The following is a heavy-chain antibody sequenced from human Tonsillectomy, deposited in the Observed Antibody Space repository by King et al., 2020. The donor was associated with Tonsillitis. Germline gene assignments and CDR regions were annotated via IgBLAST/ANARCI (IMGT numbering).Heavy chain of an antibody. CDR1: GYTFTNYD. V-gene: IGHV1-8*02. D-gene: IGHD3-10*01. CDR3: ARRLPMARTLPDF. Sequence: QLVQSGAEVKKPGASVKVSCKASGYTFTNYDINWVRQATGQGLEWMGWMNPNSGNTGYAQKFQGRVTMTRDTSKSTAYMELSSLRSEDTAVYYCARRLPMARTLPDFWGQGTLVTVSS. J-gene: IGHJ4*02. CDR2: MNPNSGNT.